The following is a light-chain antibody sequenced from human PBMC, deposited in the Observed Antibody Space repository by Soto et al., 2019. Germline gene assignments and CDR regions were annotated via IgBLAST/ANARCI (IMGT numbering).Light chain of an antibody. CDR2: AAS. CDR3: QQSYSTLWP. V-gene: IGKV1-39*01. Sequence: DLQMTQSKSSLSASQGERVTITCRASQSISSYLNWYQQKPGKAPKLLIYAASSLQSGVPSRFSGSGSGTDFTLTISSLQPEDFATYYCQQSYSTLWPFGQGTKVDI. J-gene: IGKJ1*01. CDR1: QSISSY.